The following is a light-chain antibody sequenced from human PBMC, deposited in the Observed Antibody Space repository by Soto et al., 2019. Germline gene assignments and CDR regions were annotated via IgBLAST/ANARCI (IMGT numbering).Light chain of an antibody. CDR2: VNSGGSH. CDR3: QTWGTGSAIVV. J-gene: IGLJ7*01. CDR1: RGHSNYA. Sequence: QSVLTQSPSASASLGASVKLTCTLSRGHSNYAIAWHQQQPEKGPRYLMKVNSGGSHIKGDGNPDRFSGSSSGAERYLFISSLQSEDEADYYCQTWGTGSAIVVFGGGTQLTVL. V-gene: IGLV4-69*01.